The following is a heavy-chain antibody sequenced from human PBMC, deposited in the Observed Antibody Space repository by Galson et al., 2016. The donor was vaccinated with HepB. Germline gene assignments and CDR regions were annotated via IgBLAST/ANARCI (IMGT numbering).Heavy chain of an antibody. CDR1: GGSISSSRFP. J-gene: IGHJ3*02. CDR3: ARPKWGLQDAFDI. D-gene: IGHD7-27*01. CDR2: IYYSGST. V-gene: IGHV4-39*01. Sequence: SETLSLTCTVSGGSISSSRFPWGWIRQPPGKGLEWIGSIYYSGSTYYNSSLKSRVTISVDTSKNQFSLKLNSVTAADTAVYYCARPKWGLQDAFDIWGQGTMVTVSS.